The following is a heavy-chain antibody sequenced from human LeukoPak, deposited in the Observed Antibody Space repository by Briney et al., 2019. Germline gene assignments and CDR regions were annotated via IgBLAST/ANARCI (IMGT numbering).Heavy chain of an antibody. CDR1: GYTFTSYY. J-gene: IGHJ4*02. CDR3: ARVDKQWLVRCCFNY. D-gene: IGHD6-19*01. V-gene: IGHV1-46*01. CDR2: INPSGGST. Sequence: GASVKVSCKPSGYTFTSYYMHWVRQAPGQGLEWMGIINPSGGSTSYAQKFQGRVTMTRDMSTSTAYMELSRLRSDDTAVCYCARVDKQWLVRCCFNYWGQGTLVTVSS.